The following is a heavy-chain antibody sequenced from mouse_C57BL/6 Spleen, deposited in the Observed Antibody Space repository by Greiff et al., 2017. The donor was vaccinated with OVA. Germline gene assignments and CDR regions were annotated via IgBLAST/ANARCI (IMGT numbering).Heavy chain of an antibody. CDR3: ARGGTVVARYCDV. CDR1: GFTFSDYG. Sequence: EVHLVESGGGLVKPGGSLKLSCAASGFTFSDYGMHWVRQAPEKGLEWVAYISSGSSTIYYADTVKGRFTISRDNAKNTLFLQMTSLRSEDTAMYYCARGGTVVARYCDVWGTGTTVTVSS. J-gene: IGHJ1*03. CDR2: ISSGSSTI. D-gene: IGHD1-1*01. V-gene: IGHV5-17*01.